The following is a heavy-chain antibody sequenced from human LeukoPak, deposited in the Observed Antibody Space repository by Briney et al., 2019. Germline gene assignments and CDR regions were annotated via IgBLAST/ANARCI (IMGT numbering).Heavy chain of an antibody. Sequence: GGSLRLSCAASGFTFSSYEMNWVRQAPGKGLEWVSYISSSGSTIYYADSVKGRFTMSRDNAKNPLYLQMHRLRAEDTAVYYCAQLGPDPYDNYGMDVWGKGTTVTVSS. CDR1: GFTFSSYE. CDR3: AQLGPDPYDNYGMDV. V-gene: IGHV3-48*03. J-gene: IGHJ6*04. CDR2: ISSSGSTI. D-gene: IGHD7-27*01.